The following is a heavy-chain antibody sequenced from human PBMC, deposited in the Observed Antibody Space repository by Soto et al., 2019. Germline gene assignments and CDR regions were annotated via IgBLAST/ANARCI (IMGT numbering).Heavy chain of an antibody. D-gene: IGHD1-1*01. CDR1: GGSFSGYY. Sequence: SETLSLTCAVYGGSFSGYYWSWIRQPPGKGLEWIGEINHSGSTNYNPSLKSRVTISVDTSKNQFSLKLSSVTAADTAVYYCARAKAAVRATGTAVAYYYYGMDVWGQGTTVTVSS. J-gene: IGHJ6*02. CDR2: INHSGST. V-gene: IGHV4-34*01. CDR3: ARAKAAVRATGTAVAYYYYGMDV.